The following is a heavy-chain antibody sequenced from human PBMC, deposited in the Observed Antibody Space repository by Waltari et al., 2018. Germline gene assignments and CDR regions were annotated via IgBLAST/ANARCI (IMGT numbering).Heavy chain of an antibody. J-gene: IGHJ4*02. D-gene: IGHD1-1*01. CDR2: ISYDGSNE. CDR3: VKGNEIDY. CDR1: GCSFTLFG. Sequence: QVHLVESGGGVVQPGGSLRLSCAAPGCSFTLFGMHWVRQAPGKGLEWVSLISYDGSNENYADSVKGRFTMSRDNSKKMLYVQMNNLRAEDSAVYYCVKGNEIDYWGQGTLVTVSS. V-gene: IGHV3-30*02.